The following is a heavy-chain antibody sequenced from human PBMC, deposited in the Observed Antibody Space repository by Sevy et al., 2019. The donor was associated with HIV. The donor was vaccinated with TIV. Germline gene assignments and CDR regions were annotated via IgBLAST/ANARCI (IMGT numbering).Heavy chain of an antibody. CDR2: FDPTGGSR. J-gene: IGHJ6*02. Sequence: ASVKVSCKTSGYTCSTYYIYWVRQAPGQGLEWIGIFDPTGGSRSYAQRFQGRLTMTGDTSTSTAYMELSSLTSEDTAVYYCARDRDVSGNYLEYFYYAMDVWGQGTTVTVSS. CDR1: GYTCSTYY. CDR3: ARDRDVSGNYLEYFYYAMDV. V-gene: IGHV1-46*01. D-gene: IGHD1-26*01.